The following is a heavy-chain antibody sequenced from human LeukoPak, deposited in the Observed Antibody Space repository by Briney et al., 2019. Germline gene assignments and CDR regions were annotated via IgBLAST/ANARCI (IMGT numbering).Heavy chain of an antibody. D-gene: IGHD3-3*01. J-gene: IGHJ4*02. CDR2: ISYDGSNK. CDR3: ARVPSSDGYYGGDY. CDR1: GFTFSSYA. Sequence: GRSLRLSCAASGFTFSSYAMHWVRQAPGKGLEWVAVISYDGSNKYYADSVKGRFTISRGNSKNTLYLQMNSLRAEDTAVYYCARVPSSDGYYGGDYWGQGTLVTVSS. V-gene: IGHV3-30*04.